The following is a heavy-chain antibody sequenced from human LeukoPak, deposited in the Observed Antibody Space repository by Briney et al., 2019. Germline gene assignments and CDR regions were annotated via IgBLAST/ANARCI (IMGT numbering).Heavy chain of an antibody. Sequence: PGGSLRLSCEASGFTFSDYYMSWVRQAPGKGLEWVSYISSSSSYTKYADSVKGRFTISRDNAKNSLYLQMNSLRAEDTAVYYCAREGRSSSYWGQGTLVTVSS. CDR1: GFTFSDYY. V-gene: IGHV3-11*05. CDR3: AREGRSSSY. J-gene: IGHJ4*02. D-gene: IGHD6-6*01. CDR2: ISSSSSYT.